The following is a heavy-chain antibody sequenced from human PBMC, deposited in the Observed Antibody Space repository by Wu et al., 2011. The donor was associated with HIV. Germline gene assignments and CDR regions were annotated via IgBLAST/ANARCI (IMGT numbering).Heavy chain of an antibody. Sequence: QLVQSGAEVKSPGASVKVSCKASNYIFTTYAISWVRQAPGQGLEWMGYISPYDGDTHYAQKFQGRVTMTTDTSASTAFMELRSLRSDDTAVYYCARDDSSGWPEGFDYWGQGTLVTVS. CDR3: ARDDSSGWPEGFDY. CDR2: ISPYDGDT. CDR1: NYIFTTYA. V-gene: IGHV1-18*01. D-gene: IGHD6-19*01. J-gene: IGHJ4*02.